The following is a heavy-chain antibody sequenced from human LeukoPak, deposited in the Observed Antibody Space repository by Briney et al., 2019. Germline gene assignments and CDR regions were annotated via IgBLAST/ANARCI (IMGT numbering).Heavy chain of an antibody. CDR2: IFYSGST. CDR1: GGFISSSSYY. Sequence: PSETLSLACTVSGGFISSSSYYWGWIRQPPGKGLEWIGSIFYSGSTYNNPSLKSRVTISVDTSKNQFSLKLSSVTAADTAMYYCARLDPQHIVVVTASRGHAFDIWGQGTMVTVSS. J-gene: IGHJ3*02. D-gene: IGHD2-21*02. CDR3: ARLDPQHIVVVTASRGHAFDI. V-gene: IGHV4-39*01.